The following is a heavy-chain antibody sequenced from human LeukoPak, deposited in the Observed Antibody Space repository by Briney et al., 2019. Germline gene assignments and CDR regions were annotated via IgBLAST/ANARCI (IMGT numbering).Heavy chain of an antibody. J-gene: IGHJ3*01. V-gene: IGHV3-7*05. CDR3: VRGFDGYFGFDL. D-gene: IGHD5-24*01. CDR1: RFTLSTYW. CDR2: INQDGSET. Sequence: GGSLRLSCAPSRFTLSTYWMSWVRLAPGKGLEWVANINQDGSETFYVDSVKGRFTIYRDNGKNSIFVQMDSLRAEDTAVYYCVRGFDGYFGFDLWGQGTMVTVSS.